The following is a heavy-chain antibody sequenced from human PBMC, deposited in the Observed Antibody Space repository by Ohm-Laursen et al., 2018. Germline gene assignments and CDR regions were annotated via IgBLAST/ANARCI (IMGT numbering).Heavy chain of an antibody. CDR1: GGSVSSGSYY. Sequence: SDTLSLTCTVSGGSVSSGSYYWSWIRQPPGKGLEWIGYIYYSGSTNYNPSLKSRVTISVDTSKNQFSLKLSSVTAADTAVYYCARTPLAGIGGDYWGQGTLVIVSS. CDR3: ARTPLAGIGGDY. D-gene: IGHD6-13*01. J-gene: IGHJ4*02. CDR2: IYYSGST. V-gene: IGHV4-61*01.